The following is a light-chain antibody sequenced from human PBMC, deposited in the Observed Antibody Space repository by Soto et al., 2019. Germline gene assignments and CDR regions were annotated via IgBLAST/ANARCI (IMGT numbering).Light chain of an antibody. V-gene: IGKV3-20*01. CDR2: AAS. CDR3: QQYGSSSWT. J-gene: IGKJ1*01. Sequence: EIVLTQSPGTLSSSPGERATLSCRASQSVSSTYLAWYQQKPGQTPRLLISAASNRATGIPDRFSGSGSGTDFALTISRLEPEDFAVYYCQQYGSSSWTFCQGTRVEI. CDR1: QSVSSTY.